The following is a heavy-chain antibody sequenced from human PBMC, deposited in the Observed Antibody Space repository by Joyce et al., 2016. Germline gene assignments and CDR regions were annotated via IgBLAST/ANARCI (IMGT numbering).Heavy chain of an antibody. CDR3: ARSQWLAPLMY. J-gene: IGHJ4*02. CDR1: GGPFRGFF. Sequence: QVQLQQWGAGLLKPSETLSLTCAVSGGPFRGFFWTWVRQPPGKGLEWIGVINNSGVTNYNPSLKTRVTFSVDTSKNQFSLKLTSLSAADTAVYYCARSQWLAPLMYWGQGTPVTVSS. D-gene: IGHD6-19*01. V-gene: IGHV4-34*01. CDR2: INNSGVT.